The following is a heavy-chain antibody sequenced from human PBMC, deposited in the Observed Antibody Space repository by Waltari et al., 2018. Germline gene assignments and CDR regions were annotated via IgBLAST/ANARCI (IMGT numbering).Heavy chain of an antibody. D-gene: IGHD3-3*01. CDR3: ARGSLYDFWSGYYPVIIDY. V-gene: IGHV4-38-2*01. Sequence: QVQLQESGPGLVKPSETLSLTCAVSGYSISSGYYWGWIRQPPGKGLEWIGSIYPSGSTYYTPSLKSRVTISVDTSKNQFSLKLSSVTAADTAVYYCARGSLYDFWSGYYPVIIDYWGQGTLVTVSS. CDR1: GYSISSGYY. CDR2: IYPSGST. J-gene: IGHJ4*02.